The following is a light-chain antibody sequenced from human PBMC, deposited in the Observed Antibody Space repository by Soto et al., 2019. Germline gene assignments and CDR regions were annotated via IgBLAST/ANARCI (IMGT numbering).Light chain of an antibody. CDR2: SNN. J-gene: IGLJ1*01. CDR1: SSNIGTNT. CDR3: SAWDDSLNGYV. Sequence: QSVLTQPPSASGTPGQRVTISCSGTSSNIGTNTVNWYQQLPGTAPKRLMYSNNQRPSGVPDRFSGSKSGTSASLAISGLQSADEADYHCSAWDDSLNGYVFGTGTKLTVL. V-gene: IGLV1-44*01.